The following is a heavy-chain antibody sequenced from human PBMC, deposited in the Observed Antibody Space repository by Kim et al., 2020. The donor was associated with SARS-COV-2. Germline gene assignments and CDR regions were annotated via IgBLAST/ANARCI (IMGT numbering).Heavy chain of an antibody. Sequence: GESLKISCKGSGYSFTSYWIGWVRQMPGKGLEWMGIIYPGDSDTRYSPSFQGQVTISADKSISTAYLQWSSLKASDTAMYYCARHGGYCSSTSYYYAPPDYWGQGTLVTVSS. CDR1: GYSFTSYW. V-gene: IGHV5-51*01. D-gene: IGHD2-2*01. CDR3: ARHGGYCSSTSYYYAPPDY. CDR2: IYPGDSDT. J-gene: IGHJ4*02.